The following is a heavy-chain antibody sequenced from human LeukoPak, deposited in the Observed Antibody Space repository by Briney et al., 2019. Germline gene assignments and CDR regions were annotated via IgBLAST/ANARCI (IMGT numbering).Heavy chain of an antibody. CDR2: IYYSGST. J-gene: IGHJ6*04. Sequence: SETLSLTCTVSGGSISSSSYYWGWIRQPPGKGLERIGSIYYSGSTYYNPSLKSRVTISVDTSKNQFSLKLSSVTAADTAVYYCARVGDFWSALSSGVDVWGKGTTVTVSS. D-gene: IGHD3-3*01. CDR3: ARVGDFWSALSSGVDV. V-gene: IGHV4-39*07. CDR1: GGSISSSSYY.